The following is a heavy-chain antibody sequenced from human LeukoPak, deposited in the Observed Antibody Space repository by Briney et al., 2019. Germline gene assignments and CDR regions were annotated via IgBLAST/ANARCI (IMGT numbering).Heavy chain of an antibody. Sequence: GGSLRLSCAASGFTFSSYAMSWVRQAPGKGLEWVSAISGSGGSTYYADSVKGRFTISRDNSKNTLYLQMNSMRAEDTAVYYCAKDPSYSSGSLDYWGQGTLVTVSS. CDR2: ISGSGGST. CDR1: GFTFSSYA. D-gene: IGHD3-22*01. J-gene: IGHJ4*02. CDR3: AKDPSYSSGSLDY. V-gene: IGHV3-23*01.